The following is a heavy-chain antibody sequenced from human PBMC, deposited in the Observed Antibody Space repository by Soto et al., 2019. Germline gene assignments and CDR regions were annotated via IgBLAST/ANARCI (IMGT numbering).Heavy chain of an antibody. CDR1: GYSFSDYG. CDR2: ISTYNGNT. CDR3: ARYGYSSGWYLGTGMDV. Sequence: QVQLVQSGAEVKKPGASLKVSCQASGYSFSDYGIAWVRQAPGQGLAWVGWISTYNGNTNYAQKFQGRVTMTTDTSAHTAYMELRSLRSDDTAMYYCARYGYSSGWYLGTGMDVWGPGTPVTVSS. J-gene: IGHJ6*02. V-gene: IGHV1-18*04. D-gene: IGHD6-19*01.